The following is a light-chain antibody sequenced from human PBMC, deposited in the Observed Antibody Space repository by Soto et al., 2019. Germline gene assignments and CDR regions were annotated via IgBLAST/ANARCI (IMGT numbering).Light chain of an antibody. Sequence: EIVLTQSPATLSLSPGERATLSCRASQSISRHLAWYQQKPGQAPRLLMYDASKRDTGIPARFSGSGSGTDFTLTISSLEPEDFAVYYCQQRSDWPLTFGGGTKVEIK. CDR3: QQRSDWPLT. CDR2: DAS. J-gene: IGKJ4*01. V-gene: IGKV3-11*01. CDR1: QSISRH.